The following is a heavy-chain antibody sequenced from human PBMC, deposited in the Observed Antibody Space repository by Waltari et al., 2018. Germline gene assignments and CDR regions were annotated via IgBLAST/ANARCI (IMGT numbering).Heavy chain of an antibody. CDR1: GGPFSSYA. V-gene: IGHV1-69*14. CDR3: ARELAYCSSTSCYSGYYMDV. J-gene: IGHJ6*03. CDR2: IIPIFGTA. Sequence: QVQLVQSGAEVKKPGSSVKVSCKASGGPFSSYAISWVRQDPGQGLEWMGGIIPIFGTANYAQKFQGRVTITADKSTSTAYMELSSLRSEDTAVYYCARELAYCSSTSCYSGYYMDVWGKGTTVTVSS. D-gene: IGHD2-2*01.